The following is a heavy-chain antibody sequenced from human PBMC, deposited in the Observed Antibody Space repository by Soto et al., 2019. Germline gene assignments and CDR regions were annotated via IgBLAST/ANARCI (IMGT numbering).Heavy chain of an antibody. CDR1: GFTFSSYA. CDR2: MSGCVGRS. CDR3: AKGVWGWDTSRRYSYGSGTCSDYYYMDV. V-gene: IGHV3-23*01. D-gene: IGHD3-10*01. Sequence: GGSLRLSCAASGFTFSSYAMSWVRQAPGKGLEWVSAMSGCVGRSYYADSVKGRFTISRDNSKNTLYLQMDSLRAEDMAVYYCAKGVWGWDTSRRYSYGSGTCSDYYYMDVWGKGTTVTVSS. J-gene: IGHJ6*03.